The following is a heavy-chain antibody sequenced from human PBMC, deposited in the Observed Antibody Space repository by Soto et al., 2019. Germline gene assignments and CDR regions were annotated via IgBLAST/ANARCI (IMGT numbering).Heavy chain of an antibody. CDR1: GFTVSSNY. CDR3: ARDCLSGWHAFDI. Sequence: EVQLVETGGGLIQPGGSLRLSCAASGFTVSSNYMSWVRQAPGKGLEWVSVIYSGGSTYYADSVKGRFTISRDNSKNTLYLQMNSLRAEDTAVYYCARDCLSGWHAFDIWGQGTMVTVSS. CDR2: IYSGGST. D-gene: IGHD6-19*01. J-gene: IGHJ3*02. V-gene: IGHV3-53*02.